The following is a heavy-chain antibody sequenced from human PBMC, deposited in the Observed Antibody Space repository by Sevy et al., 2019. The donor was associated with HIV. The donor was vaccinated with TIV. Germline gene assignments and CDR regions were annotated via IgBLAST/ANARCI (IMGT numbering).Heavy chain of an antibody. Sequence: SETLSLTCTVSGGSISSSSYLWGWIRQPPGKGLEWIGSIYYSGSTYYNPSLKSRVTISVDTSKNQFSLRLNSVTAADTAVFYCARRTINIVRGLVTIVPFDVWGQGTMVTVSS. V-gene: IGHV4-39*01. J-gene: IGHJ3*01. CDR3: ARRTINIVRGLVTIVPFDV. D-gene: IGHD3-10*01. CDR2: IYYSGST. CDR1: GGSISSSSYL.